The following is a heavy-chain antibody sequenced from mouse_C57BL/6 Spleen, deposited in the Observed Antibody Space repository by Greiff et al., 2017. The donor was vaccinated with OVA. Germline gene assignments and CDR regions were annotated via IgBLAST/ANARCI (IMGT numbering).Heavy chain of an antibody. CDR3: ARSKEWFYFDY. D-gene: IGHD2-2*01. Sequence: QVQLQQSGPELVKPGASVKISCKASGYSFTSYYIHWVKQRPGQGLEWIGWIYPGSGNTKYNEKFKGKATLTADTSSSTAYMQLSSLTSEDSAVYYCARSKEWFYFDYWGQGTTLTVSS. J-gene: IGHJ2*01. CDR2: IYPGSGNT. CDR1: GYSFTSYY. V-gene: IGHV1-66*01.